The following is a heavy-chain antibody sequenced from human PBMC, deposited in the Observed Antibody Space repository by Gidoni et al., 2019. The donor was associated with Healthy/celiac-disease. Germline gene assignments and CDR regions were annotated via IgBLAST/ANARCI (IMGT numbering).Heavy chain of an antibody. CDR3: ARDTPSTFTMREGRNWFDP. D-gene: IGHD3-22*01. Sequence: QVQLVQSGAEVKKPGASVKVSCKASGYTFTGYYMHWVRQAPGQGLEWMGRINPNSGGTNYAQKFQGRVTMTRDTSISTAYMELSRLRSDDTAVYYCARDTPSTFTMREGRNWFDPWGQGTLVTVSS. J-gene: IGHJ5*02. CDR2: INPNSGGT. CDR1: GYTFTGYY. V-gene: IGHV1-2*06.